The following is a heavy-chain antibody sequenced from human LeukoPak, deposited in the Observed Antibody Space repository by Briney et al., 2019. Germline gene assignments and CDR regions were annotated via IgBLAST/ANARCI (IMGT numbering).Heavy chain of an antibody. CDR3: ARPLLKYVGAPPFDF. CDR1: GDFITGSTYF. V-gene: IGHV4-39*01. D-gene: IGHD1-26*01. J-gene: IGHJ4*02. Sequence: SETLSLTCTVSGDFITGSTYFWAWLRQPPGKGLEWVGSTDYSGSTYHNPSLRSRITLSVDLSKNQFSLRLSSVTAADTAVYFCARPLLKYVGAPPFDFWGQGTLVPVSS. CDR2: TDYSGST.